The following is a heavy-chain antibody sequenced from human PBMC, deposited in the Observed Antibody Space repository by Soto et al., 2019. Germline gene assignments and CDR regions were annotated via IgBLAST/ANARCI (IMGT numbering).Heavy chain of an antibody. CDR1: GFTFSSYA. D-gene: IGHD1-26*01. CDR2: ISYDGSNK. Sequence: QVQLVESGGGVVQPGRSLRLSCAASGFTFSSYAMHWVRQAPGKGLEWVAVISYDGSNKYYADSVKGRFTISRDNSKNTLELENNSLRAEDTAVYYCAREEPSGEGAYDYWGQGTLVTVSS. CDR3: AREEPSGEGAYDY. V-gene: IGHV3-30-3*01. J-gene: IGHJ4*02.